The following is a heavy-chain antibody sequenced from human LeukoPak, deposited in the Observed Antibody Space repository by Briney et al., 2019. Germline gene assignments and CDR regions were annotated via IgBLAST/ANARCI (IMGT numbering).Heavy chain of an antibody. V-gene: IGHV4-34*01. CDR1: GGSFSGYY. CDR2: INHSGST. D-gene: IGHD3-10*01. Sequence: SETLSLTCAVYGGSFSGYYWSWIRQPPGKGLEWIGEINHSGSTNYNPSLKSRVTISVDTSKNQFSLKLSSVTAADTAVYYCARYPAYYYGSGSYYKTPFFDYWGQGTLVTVSS. CDR3: ARYPAYYYGSGSYYKTPFFDY. J-gene: IGHJ4*02.